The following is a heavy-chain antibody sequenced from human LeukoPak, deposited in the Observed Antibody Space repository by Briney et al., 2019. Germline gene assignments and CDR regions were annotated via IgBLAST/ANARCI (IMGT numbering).Heavy chain of an antibody. V-gene: IGHV3-66*01. CDR3: ARDSGLRSVSDI. J-gene: IGHJ3*02. Sequence: GGSLRLSCAASGFTVSSNYMNWVRQAPGKGLEWVSVIYSGGSTYYADSVKGRFTISRDNSKNTLYLQMSSLRAEDTAVYYCARDSGLRSVSDIWGQGTMVTVSS. CDR1: GFTVSSNY. D-gene: IGHD5-12*01. CDR2: IYSGGST.